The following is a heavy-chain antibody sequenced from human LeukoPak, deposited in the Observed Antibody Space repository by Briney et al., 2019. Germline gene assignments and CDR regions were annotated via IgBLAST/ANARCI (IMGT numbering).Heavy chain of an antibody. V-gene: IGHV1-2*02. CDR2: INPNSGGT. J-gene: IGHJ5*02. CDR3: ARVVVAAPLNWFDP. D-gene: IGHD2-15*01. Sequence: ASVKVSCKASGYTFTGYYMHWVRQAPGQGLEWMGWINPNSGGTDYAQKFQGRVTLTRDTSISTAYMELSRLGSDDTAVYYCARVVVAAPLNWFDPWGQGTLVTVSS. CDR1: GYTFTGYY.